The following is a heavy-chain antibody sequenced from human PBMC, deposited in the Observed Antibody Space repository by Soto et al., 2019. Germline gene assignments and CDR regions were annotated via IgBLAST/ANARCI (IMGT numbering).Heavy chain of an antibody. CDR2: ISWNSDTI. Sequence: SLRLSCVSSVFTFEDHAMHCVRQCPGKCLEWVSGISWNSDTIVYADSVKGRFTMPRDNVKNSLYLQMSSLRSEDTAAYYCVRDMGHYDFWGNNERGLEVLGRGTTVIVSS. CDR3: VRDMGHYDFWGNNERGLEV. D-gene: IGHD3-3*01. J-gene: IGHJ6*01. CDR1: VFTFEDHA. V-gene: IGHV3-9*01.